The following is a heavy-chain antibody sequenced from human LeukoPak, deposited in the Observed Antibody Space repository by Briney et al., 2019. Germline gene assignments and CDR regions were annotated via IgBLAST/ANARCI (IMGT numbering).Heavy chain of an antibody. D-gene: IGHD3-10*02. CDR2: IKSKTDGGTT. Sequence: KPGGSLRLSCAASGFTFNSAWLTWVRQAPGKGLEWVGRIKSKTDGGTTDFAAPVKGRFTISRDDSKNTLYLQMNSLKTEDTAVYYCNTYVPRVDYWGQGTLVTVSS. V-gene: IGHV3-15*01. J-gene: IGHJ4*02. CDR3: NTYVPRVDY. CDR1: GFTFNSAW.